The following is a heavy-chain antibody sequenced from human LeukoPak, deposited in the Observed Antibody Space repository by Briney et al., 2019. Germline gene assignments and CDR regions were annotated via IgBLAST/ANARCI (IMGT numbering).Heavy chain of an antibody. CDR1: GGSISSSSYY. CDR3: ARHFYGDYDPYNWFDP. J-gene: IGHJ5*02. V-gene: IGHV4-39*01. Sequence: SETLPLTCTVSGGSISSSSYYWGWIRQPPGKGLEWIGSIYYSGSTYYNPSLKSRVTISVDTSKNQFSLKLSSVTAADTAVYYCARHFYGDYDPYNWFDPWDQGTLVTVSS. D-gene: IGHD4-17*01. CDR2: IYYSGST.